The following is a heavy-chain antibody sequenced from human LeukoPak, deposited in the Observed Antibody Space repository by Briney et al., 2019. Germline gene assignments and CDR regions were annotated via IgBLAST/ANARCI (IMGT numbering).Heavy chain of an antibody. V-gene: IGHV4-59*08. CDR1: GGSISSYY. Sequence: PSETLSLTCTVSGGSISSYYWSWIRQPPGKGLEWIGYVYYSGSTNYNPSLKSRVTISVDTSKNQFSLKLSSVTAADTAVYYCARRSIAAATSWFDPWGQGTLVTVSS. CDR3: ARRSIAAATSWFDP. J-gene: IGHJ5*02. D-gene: IGHD6-13*01. CDR2: VYYSGST.